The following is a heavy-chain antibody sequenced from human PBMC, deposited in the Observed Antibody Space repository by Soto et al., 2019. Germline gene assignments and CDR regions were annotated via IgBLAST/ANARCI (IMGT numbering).Heavy chain of an antibody. CDR3: ARDWNDFWSGLMASYGMDV. CDR2: ISYDGSNK. CDR1: GFTFSAYG. V-gene: IGHV3-30*03. Sequence: PVGSLRLSCAASGFTFSAYGMHWVRQAPGKGLEWVALISYDGSNKYYADSVKGRFTISRDNAKNSLYLQMNSLRAEDTAVYYCARDWNDFWSGLMASYGMDVWGQGTTVTGSS. J-gene: IGHJ6*02. D-gene: IGHD3-3*01.